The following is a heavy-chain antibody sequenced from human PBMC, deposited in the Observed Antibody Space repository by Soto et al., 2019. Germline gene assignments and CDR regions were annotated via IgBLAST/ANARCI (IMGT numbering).Heavy chain of an antibody. J-gene: IGHJ6*03. CDR2: INPNSGGT. CDR1: GYSVTAFY. D-gene: IGHD2-21*01. V-gene: IGHV1-2*02. Sequence: QVQLVQSGAEVEKPGASVKVSCKAAGYSVTAFYIHWVRQARGQGFEWLGWINPNSGGTYYSQKFRARVTLTRDTSISTAYMELTGLSSDDTAVYYCARANSIRPYFYNMYVWGQGTTVTVSS. CDR3: ARANSIRPYFYNMYV.